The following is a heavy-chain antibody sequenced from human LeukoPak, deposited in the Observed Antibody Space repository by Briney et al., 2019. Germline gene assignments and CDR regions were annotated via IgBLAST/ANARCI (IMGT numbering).Heavy chain of an antibody. CDR1: GGSISSYY. D-gene: IGHD3-9*01. CDR3: ARKGVLTASLQH. J-gene: IGHJ1*01. V-gene: IGHV4-34*01. CDR2: INHSGST. Sequence: SETLSLTCTVSGGSISSYYWSWIRQPPGKGLEWIGEINHSGSTNYNPSLKSRVTISVDTSKNQFSLKLSSVTAADTAVYYCARKGVLTASLQHWGQGTLVTVSS.